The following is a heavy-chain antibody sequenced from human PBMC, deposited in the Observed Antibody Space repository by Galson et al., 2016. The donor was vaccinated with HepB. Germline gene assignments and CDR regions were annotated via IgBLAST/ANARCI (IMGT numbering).Heavy chain of an antibody. Sequence: SVKVSCKASGYTFDSYFLHWLRQAPGQRPEWMGWISSGSGDTIYSQNFQGRLSITRDTSATTAYMELSGLRSEDTAIYFCAKGAGGYYDYWGQGTRVTVSS. J-gene: IGHJ4*02. V-gene: IGHV1-3*01. CDR1: GYTFDSYF. CDR2: ISSGSGDT. D-gene: IGHD4/OR15-4a*01. CDR3: AKGAGGYYDY.